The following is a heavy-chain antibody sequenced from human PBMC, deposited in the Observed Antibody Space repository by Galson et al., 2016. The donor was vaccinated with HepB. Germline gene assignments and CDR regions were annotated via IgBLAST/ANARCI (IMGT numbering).Heavy chain of an antibody. CDR1: GGTSNNFA. J-gene: IGHJ4*02. CDR2: ISPTFGAA. Sequence: SVKVSCKASGGTSNNFALSWVRQAPGQGLQWMGGISPTFGAANYAQKFQGRVTITADKSTSTAYLELSSLTSEDTAIYYCARIARETIFFGSSGYYGFEYWGQGTRVTVS. D-gene: IGHD6-19*01. V-gene: IGHV1-69*06. CDR3: ARIARETIFFGSSGYYGFEY.